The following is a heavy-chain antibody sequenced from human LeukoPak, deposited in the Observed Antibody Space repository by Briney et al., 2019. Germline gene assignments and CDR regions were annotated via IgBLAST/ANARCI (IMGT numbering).Heavy chain of an antibody. Sequence: GGSLRLPCAASGFTFSSYAMHWVRQAPGKGLEWVAVISYDGSNKYYADSVKGRFTISRDNSKNTLYLQMNSLRAEDTAVYYCARITTTVTAIDYWGQGTLVTVSS. J-gene: IGHJ4*02. CDR2: ISYDGSNK. CDR3: ARITTTVTAIDY. CDR1: GFTFSSYA. V-gene: IGHV3-30*04. D-gene: IGHD4-17*01.